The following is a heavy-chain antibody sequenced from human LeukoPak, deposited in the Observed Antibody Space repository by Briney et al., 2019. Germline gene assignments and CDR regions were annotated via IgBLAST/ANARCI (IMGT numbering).Heavy chain of an antibody. V-gene: IGHV3-30-3*01. Sequence: GGSLRLSCAASGFTFSNYAMHWVRQAPGKGLEWVAVISYDGSNKYTADSVKGRFTISRDNSKNTLYLQMNSLRAEDTAVCYCAKDDCSGYHSPNYWGQGTLVTVSS. CDR2: ISYDGSNK. CDR3: AKDDCSGYHSPNY. J-gene: IGHJ4*02. CDR1: GFTFSNYA. D-gene: IGHD3-22*01.